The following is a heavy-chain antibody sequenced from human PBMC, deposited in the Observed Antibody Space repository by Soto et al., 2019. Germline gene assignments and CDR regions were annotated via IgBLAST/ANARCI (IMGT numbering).Heavy chain of an antibody. J-gene: IGHJ6*02. D-gene: IGHD2-2*01. CDR1: GGTFSSYA. Sequence: QVQLVQSGAEVKKPGSSVKVSCKASGGTFSSYAISWVRQAPGQGLEWMGGIIPIFGTANYAQKFQGRVTITAEKSTSTAYMELSSLISEDTAVYYGARDPGMTRYCSSTSCYGYYYYGMDVWGQGTTVTVSS. CDR2: IIPIFGTA. V-gene: IGHV1-69*06. CDR3: ARDPGMTRYCSSTSCYGYYYYGMDV.